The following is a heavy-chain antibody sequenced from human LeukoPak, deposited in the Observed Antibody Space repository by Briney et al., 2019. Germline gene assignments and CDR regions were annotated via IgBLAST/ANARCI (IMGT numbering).Heavy chain of an antibody. Sequence: GGSLRLSCAASGFTFSSYGMHWVRQAPGKGLEWVAVIWYDGSNKYYADSVKGRFTISRDNSKNTLYLQMNSLRAEDTAVYYCARGGKSRSWPHDFDYWGQGTLVTVSS. CDR2: IWYDGSNK. D-gene: IGHD6-13*01. J-gene: IGHJ4*02. CDR3: ARGGKSRSWPHDFDY. V-gene: IGHV3-33*01. CDR1: GFTFSSYG.